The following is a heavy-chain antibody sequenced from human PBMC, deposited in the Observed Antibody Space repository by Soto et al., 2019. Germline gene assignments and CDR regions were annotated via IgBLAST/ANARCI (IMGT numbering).Heavy chain of an antibody. V-gene: IGHV1-69*12. Sequence: QVQLVQSGAEVKKPGSSVTVSCKASGGTFSSYTISWVRQAPGQGLEWMGGIIPIFGTANYGQKFQGRVMITADESTSTAYMELSSLRSEDTAVYYCARGNHRWLQLWYFDLWGCRTLVTVSS. J-gene: IGHJ2*01. CDR2: IIPIFGTA. CDR3: ARGNHRWLQLWYFDL. CDR1: GGTFSSYT. D-gene: IGHD5-12*01.